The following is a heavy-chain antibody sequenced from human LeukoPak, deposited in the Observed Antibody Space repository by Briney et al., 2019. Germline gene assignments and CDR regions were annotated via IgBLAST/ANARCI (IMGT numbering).Heavy chain of an antibody. J-gene: IGHJ6*02. CDR2: MNPNSGNT. Sequence: ASVKVSCKASGYTFHSYDINWVRQAPGQGLEWMGWMNPNSGNTGYAQKFQGRVTMTRNTSISTAYMELSSLRSEDTAVYYCASEPRGDYYYGMDVWGQGTTVTVSS. CDR3: ASEPRGDYYYGMDV. D-gene: IGHD2-15*01. CDR1: GYTFHSYD. V-gene: IGHV1-8*01.